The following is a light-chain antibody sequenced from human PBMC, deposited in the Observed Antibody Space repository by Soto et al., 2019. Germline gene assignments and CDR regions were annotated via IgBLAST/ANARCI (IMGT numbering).Light chain of an antibody. CDR2: DVS. J-gene: IGLJ2*01. Sequence: QSVLTQPRSVSGSPGQSVTISCTGTSSDVGGYNYVSWYQLHPGKAPKLMIYDVSKRPSGVPDRFSGSKSGNTASLTISGLQAEDEADYYCCSYAGSYRGVFGGGTKLTVL. CDR3: CSYAGSYRGV. CDR1: SSDVGGYNY. V-gene: IGLV2-11*01.